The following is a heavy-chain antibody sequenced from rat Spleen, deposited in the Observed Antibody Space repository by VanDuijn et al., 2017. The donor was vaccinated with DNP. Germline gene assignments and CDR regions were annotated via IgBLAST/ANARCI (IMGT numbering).Heavy chain of an antibody. V-gene: IGHV3-1*01. D-gene: IGHD1-6*01. CDR1: GFSITSNY. CDR3: ARGDILRSVDY. CDR2: INYSGST. Sequence: EVQLQESGPGLVKPSQSLSLTCSVTGFSITSNYWDWIRKLPGNKMEWIGYINYSGSTNYNQSLKRRISITSDTSQNQFFLQVNSVTTEDTATYYCARGDILRSVDYWGQGVMVTVSS. J-gene: IGHJ2*01.